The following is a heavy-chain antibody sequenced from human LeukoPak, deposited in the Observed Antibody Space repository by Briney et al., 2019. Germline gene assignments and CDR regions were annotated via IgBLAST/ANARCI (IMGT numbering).Heavy chain of an antibody. D-gene: IGHD3-3*01. J-gene: IGHJ5*01. CDR2: ISSSSSTI. Sequence: PGGSLRLSCAASGFTFSSYSMNWVRQAPGKGLEWVSYISSSSSTIYYADSVKGRFTISRDNAKNSLYLQMNSLRAEDTAVYYCARASRFGLNWFDSWGQGTLVTVSS. CDR1: GFTFSSYS. V-gene: IGHV3-48*04. CDR3: ARASRFGLNWFDS.